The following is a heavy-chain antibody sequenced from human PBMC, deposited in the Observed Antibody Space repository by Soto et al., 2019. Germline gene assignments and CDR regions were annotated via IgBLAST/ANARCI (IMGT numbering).Heavy chain of an antibody. V-gene: IGHV2-5*01. D-gene: IGHD4-17*01. CDR2: IYWTDDK. CDR3: AHRSTDGGYYYFDY. Sequence: QITLKESGPTLVKPTQTLTLTCTFSGFSLSTSGVGVGWIRQPPGKALEWLALIYWTDDKRYRLFLKRRLTITKDPSKNPVGLTGTNMDPVDTAPYSGAHRSTDGGYYYFDYWGQGTLVTVSS. J-gene: IGHJ4*02. CDR1: GFSLSTSGVG.